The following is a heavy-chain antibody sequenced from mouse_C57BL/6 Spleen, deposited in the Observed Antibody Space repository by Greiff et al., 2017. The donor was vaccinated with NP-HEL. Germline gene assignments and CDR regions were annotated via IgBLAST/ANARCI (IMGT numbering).Heavy chain of an antibody. CDR2: ISYDGSN. CDR1: GYSITSGYY. J-gene: IGHJ3*01. Sequence: VQLQQSGPGLVKPSQSLSLTCSVTGYSITSGYYWNWIRQFPGNKLEWMGYISYDGSNNYNPSLKNRISITRDTSKNQFFLKLNSVTTEDTATYYCAREEAAYWGQGTLVTVSA. V-gene: IGHV3-6*01. CDR3: AREEAAY.